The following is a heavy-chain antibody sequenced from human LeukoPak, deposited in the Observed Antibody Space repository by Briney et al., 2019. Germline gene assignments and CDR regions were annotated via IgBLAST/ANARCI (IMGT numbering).Heavy chain of an antibody. CDR2: IKSKIDGGTT. V-gene: IGHV3-15*01. CDR3: TTDGIVGATMPG. CDR1: GFTFSNAW. J-gene: IGHJ4*02. Sequence: PGGSLRLSCAASGFTFSNAWMSWVRQAPGKGLEWVGRIKSKIDGGTTDYAAPVKGRFTISRDDSKNTLYLQMNSLKTEDTAVYYCTTDGIVGATMPGWGQGTLVTVSS. D-gene: IGHD1-26*01.